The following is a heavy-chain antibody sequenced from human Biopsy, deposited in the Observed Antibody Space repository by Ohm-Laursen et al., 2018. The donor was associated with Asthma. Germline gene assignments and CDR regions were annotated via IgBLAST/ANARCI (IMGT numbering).Heavy chain of an antibody. CDR1: GFTVSRDH. D-gene: IGHD6-19*01. CDR2: IYSGGTS. CDR3: ARGDSSGWSHYYFDY. V-gene: IGHV3-53*01. J-gene: IGHJ4*02. Sequence: SPRLSCSASGFTVSRDHMFWVCQAPGKGLEWVSVIYSGGTSHTADSVRGRFTISRDFSKNTLHLQMHSLRVEDTAVYYCARGDSSGWSHYYFDYWGQGTLVTVSS.